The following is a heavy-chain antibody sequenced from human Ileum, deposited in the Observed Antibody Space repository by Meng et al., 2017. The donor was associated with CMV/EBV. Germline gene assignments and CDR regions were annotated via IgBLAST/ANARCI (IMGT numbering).Heavy chain of an antibody. CDR2: VYYSGTT. V-gene: IGHV4-61*01. D-gene: IGHD2-2*02. J-gene: IGHJ6*02. CDR3: ARATGYCSGIGCYTFTYYYGMDV. CDR1: DGSVSSGSSY. Sequence: SETLSLTCSVPDGSVSSGSSYWSWIRQPPGKGLEWIGYVYYSGTTNYSPSLKSRVTISVDTSKNQFSLKLSSVTAADTAVYYCARATGYCSGIGCYTFTYYYGMDVWGQGTTVTVSS.